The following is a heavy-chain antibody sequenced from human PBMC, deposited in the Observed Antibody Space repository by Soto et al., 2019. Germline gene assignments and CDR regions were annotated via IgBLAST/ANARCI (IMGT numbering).Heavy chain of an antibody. CDR2: MNSNGRST. CDR3: ARGGAVRANYYYGMDV. Sequence: TGGSLRLSCAASEFTLSNYWMHWVRQAPGKGLVWVSRMNSNGRSTNYADSVKGRFTISRDDATNTLYLQMNSLRPEDTGVYYCARGGAVRANYYYGMDVWSQGTTVTVSS. D-gene: IGHD3-10*01. J-gene: IGHJ6*02. CDR1: EFTLSNYW. V-gene: IGHV3-74*01.